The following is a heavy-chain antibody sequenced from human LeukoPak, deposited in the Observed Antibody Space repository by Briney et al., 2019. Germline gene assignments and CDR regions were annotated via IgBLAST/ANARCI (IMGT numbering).Heavy chain of an antibody. CDR3: ARDVGFIVGATPGAFDI. CDR1: GFIVSSNY. J-gene: IGHJ3*02. CDR2: IYSGGST. D-gene: IGHD1-26*01. Sequence: PGGSLRLSCAASGFIVSSNYMTWVRQAPGKGLEWVSVIYSGGSTYYADSVKGRFTISRDTPKNTLYLQMNSLRADDTAVYYCARDVGFIVGATPGAFDIWGQRTMVTVTS. V-gene: IGHV3-66*01.